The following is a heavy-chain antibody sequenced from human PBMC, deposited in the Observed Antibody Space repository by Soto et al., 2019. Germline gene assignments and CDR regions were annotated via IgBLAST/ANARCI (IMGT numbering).Heavy chain of an antibody. D-gene: IGHD3-10*01. Sequence: QVQLVQSGAEVKKPGSSVKVSCKASGGTFSSYAISWVRQAPGQGLEWMGGIIPIFGTANYAQKFQGRVTITADESTSTAYMELSSLRSEDTAVYYCARSHITMVRGVLETDAFDIWGQGTMVTVSS. V-gene: IGHV1-69*01. CDR1: GGTFSSYA. CDR3: ARSHITMVRGVLETDAFDI. J-gene: IGHJ3*02. CDR2: IIPIFGTA.